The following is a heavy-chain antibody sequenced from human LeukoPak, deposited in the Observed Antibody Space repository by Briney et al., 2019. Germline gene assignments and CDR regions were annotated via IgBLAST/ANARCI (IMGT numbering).Heavy chain of an antibody. CDR2: IYYSGST. Sequence: KPSETLSLTCTVSGGSISSYYWSWIRQPPGKGLEWIGYIYYSGSTNYNPSLQSRVTISVDTSKNQFSLKLSSVTAADTAVYYCARHGTYRLIFDYWGQGTLVTVSS. D-gene: IGHD1-26*01. V-gene: IGHV4-59*08. CDR3: ARHGTYRLIFDY. CDR1: GGSISSYY. J-gene: IGHJ4*02.